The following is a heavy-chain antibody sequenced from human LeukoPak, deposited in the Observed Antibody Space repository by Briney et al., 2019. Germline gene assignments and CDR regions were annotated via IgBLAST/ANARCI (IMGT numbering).Heavy chain of an antibody. D-gene: IGHD6-13*01. V-gene: IGHV4-34*01. Sequence: SETLSLTCAVYGGSFSGYYWSWIRQPPGKGLEWIGEINHSGSTNYNPSLKSRVTISVDTSKNQFSLKPSSVTAADTAVYYCARVGLYSSSWYDYWGQGTLVTVSS. CDR3: ARVGLYSSSWYDY. CDR1: GGSFSGYY. CDR2: INHSGST. J-gene: IGHJ4*02.